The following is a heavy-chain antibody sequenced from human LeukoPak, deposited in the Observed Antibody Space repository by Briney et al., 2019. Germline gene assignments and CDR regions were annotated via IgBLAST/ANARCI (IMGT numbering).Heavy chain of an antibody. CDR3: AREIQLWSGDVDY. D-gene: IGHD5-18*01. CDR1: GFTFSSYA. Sequence: GGSLRLSCAASGFTFSSYAMNWLRQAPGKGLEWVSYICSSSSTIYYADSVKGRFTISRDNAKNLLYLQMNSLRAEDTAVYYCAREIQLWSGDVDYWGQGTLVTVSS. J-gene: IGHJ4*02. V-gene: IGHV3-48*01. CDR2: ICSSSSTI.